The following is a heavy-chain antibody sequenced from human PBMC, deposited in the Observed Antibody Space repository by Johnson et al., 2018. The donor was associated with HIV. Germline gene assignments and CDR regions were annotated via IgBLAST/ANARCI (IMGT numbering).Heavy chain of an antibody. CDR1: GFTFDDYA. D-gene: IGHD6-19*01. CDR3: AKVFKVRVAGAFDI. V-gene: IGHV3-9*01. CDR2: ISWNSGSI. Sequence: EVQLVESGGGVVQPGRSLRLSCAASGFTFDDYAMHWVRQAPGKGLEWVSGISWNSGSIGYADSVRGRFTISRDNAKNSMYLQVNSLRADDTALYYCAKVFKVRVAGAFDIWGQGTMVTVSS. J-gene: IGHJ3*02.